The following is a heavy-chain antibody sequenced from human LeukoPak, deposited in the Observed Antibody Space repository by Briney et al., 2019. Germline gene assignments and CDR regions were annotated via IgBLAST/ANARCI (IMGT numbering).Heavy chain of an antibody. Sequence: GGSLRLSCTASGFTVSNNYMSWFRQAPGKGLEWVSISYSDTNTNYADSVKGRFTISRDTSQNTLSLQMNSLRAEDTAVYYCVRKNRDFNAAFDTWGQGTVVTVSA. V-gene: IGHV3-53*01. J-gene: IGHJ3*02. CDR3: VRKNRDFNAAFDT. D-gene: IGHD1-14*01. CDR1: GFTVSNNY. CDR2: SYSDTNT.